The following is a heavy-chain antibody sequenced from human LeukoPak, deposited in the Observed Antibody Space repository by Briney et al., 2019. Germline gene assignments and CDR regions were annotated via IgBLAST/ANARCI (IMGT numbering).Heavy chain of an antibody. D-gene: IGHD6-13*01. V-gene: IGHV4-59*01. CDR3: ARGGSSSSWPFYY. CDR2: IHYSGST. Sequence: SETLSLTCTVSGGSISSYYWSWIRQPPGKELEWIGYIHYSGSTNYNPSLKSQVTMSVDTSKNQFSLKLTSMTAADTAVYYCARGGSSSSWPFYYWGQGTLVTVSS. CDR1: GGSISSYY. J-gene: IGHJ4*02.